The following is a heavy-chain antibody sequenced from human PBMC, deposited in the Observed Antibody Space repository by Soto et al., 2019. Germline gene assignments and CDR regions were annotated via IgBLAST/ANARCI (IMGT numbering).Heavy chain of an antibody. CDR3: VRGGGGGLFDP. J-gene: IGHJ5*02. V-gene: IGHV3-30*03. CDR1: GFTFSRYG. Sequence: GGSLRLSCAASGFTFSRYGMHWVRQAPGKGLEWVAVISYDGSNKYYADSVKGRFTISRDNSKNTLYLQMNSLRAEDTAIYYCVRGGGGGLFDPWGQGTMVTVSS. D-gene: IGHD2-15*01. CDR2: ISYDGSNK.